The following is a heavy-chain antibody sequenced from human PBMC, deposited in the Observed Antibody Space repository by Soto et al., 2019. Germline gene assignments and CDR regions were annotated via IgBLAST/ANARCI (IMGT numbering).Heavy chain of an antibody. V-gene: IGHV1-2*02. CDR1: GYPVTAYY. Sequence: QLHLVQSGAVVKKPGASVTVSCSASGYPVTAYYMHWVRQAPGRGLEWMGGINPATGAAKYTQTSQGRVTMPRAPPTCTVFMELSGLTSEAPAVFYWARGGGVGVAGSAAFDMWGQGTLVTVSS. CDR3: ARGGGVGVAGSAAFDM. D-gene: IGHD3-3*01. CDR2: INPATGAA. J-gene: IGHJ3*02.